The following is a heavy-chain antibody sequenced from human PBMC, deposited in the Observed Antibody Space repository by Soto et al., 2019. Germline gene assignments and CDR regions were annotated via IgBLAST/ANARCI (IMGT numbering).Heavy chain of an antibody. J-gene: IGHJ6*02. D-gene: IGHD5-12*01. CDR2: TYYRSKWYN. Sequence: SQTLSLTCAISGDSVSSNSAAWSWIRQSPSRGLEWLGRTYYRSKWYNDYAVSVKSRITINPDTSKNQFSLQLNSVTPEDTAVYYCAGDVGEWLRSYYYYYGMDVWGQGTTVTVSS. V-gene: IGHV6-1*01. CDR1: GDSVSSNSAA. CDR3: AGDVGEWLRSYYYYYGMDV.